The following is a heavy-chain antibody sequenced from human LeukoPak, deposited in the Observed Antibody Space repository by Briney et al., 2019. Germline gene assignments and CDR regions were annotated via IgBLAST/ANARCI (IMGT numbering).Heavy chain of an antibody. V-gene: IGHV1-46*01. CDR3: ARSTYSSPRGGFDP. Sequence: ASVKVSCRASGYTFTSYYMHWVRQAPGQGLEWMGIINPSGGSTSYAQKFQGRVTMTRDMSTSTVYMELTSLRSDDTAVYYCARSTYSSPRGGFDPWGQGTLVTVSS. CDR1: GYTFTSYY. D-gene: IGHD6-13*01. J-gene: IGHJ5*02. CDR2: INPSGGST.